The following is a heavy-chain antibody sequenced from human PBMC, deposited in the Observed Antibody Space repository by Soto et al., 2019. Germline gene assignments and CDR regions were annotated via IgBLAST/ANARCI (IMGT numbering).Heavy chain of an antibody. CDR2: IRSKANSYAT. D-gene: IGHD5-18*01. CDR3: TRPLPLYSYGRYGMDV. J-gene: IGHJ6*02. V-gene: IGHV3-73*02. Sequence: EVQLVESGGGLVQPGGSLKLSCAASGFTFSGSAMHWVRQASGKGLEWVGRIRSKANSYATAYAASVKGRFTISRDDSKNTAYLQMNSLKTEDTAVYYCTRPLPLYSYGRYGMDVWGQGTTVTVSS. CDR1: GFTFSGSA.